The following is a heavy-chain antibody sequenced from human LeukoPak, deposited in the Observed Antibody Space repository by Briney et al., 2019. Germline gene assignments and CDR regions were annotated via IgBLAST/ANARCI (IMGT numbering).Heavy chain of an antibody. J-gene: IGHJ4*02. CDR2: IYSGGST. CDR3: ARDQRAARTLGD. CDR1: GFTVSSNY. D-gene: IGHD6-6*01. V-gene: IGHV3-53*01. Sequence: GGSLRLSCAASGFTVSSNYMSWVRQAPGKGLEWVSVIYSGGSTYYADSVKGRFTISRDNSKNTLYLQMNSLRAEDTAVYYCARDQRAARTLGDWGQGTLVTVSS.